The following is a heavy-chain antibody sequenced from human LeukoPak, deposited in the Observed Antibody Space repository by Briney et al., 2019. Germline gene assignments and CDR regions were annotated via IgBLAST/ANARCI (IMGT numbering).Heavy chain of an antibody. J-gene: IGHJ3*02. CDR2: ISSSSSYI. CDR3: AKNRPLSAFDI. D-gene: IGHD2/OR15-2a*01. Sequence: GGSLRLSCAASGFTFSSYSMNWVRQAPGKGLEWVSSISSSSSYIYYADSVKGRFTISRDNSKSALYVQMNSLRAEDTAVYYCAKNRPLSAFDIWGQGTMVTVSS. V-gene: IGHV3-21*04. CDR1: GFTFSSYS.